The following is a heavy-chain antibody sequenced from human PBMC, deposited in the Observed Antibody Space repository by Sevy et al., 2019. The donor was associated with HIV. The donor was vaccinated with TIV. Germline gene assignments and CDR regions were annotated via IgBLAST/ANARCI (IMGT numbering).Heavy chain of an antibody. CDR2: IKEDGSDK. Sequence: GGSLRLSCEASGFSFSDYWMNWVRQAPGRGLEWVANIKEDGSDKNFKDSVKGRLTVSRDNAKNSVFLQLESLTVEDTAVYYCARGAQRALDYWGQGTQVTVSS. D-gene: IGHD1-26*01. CDR3: ARGAQRALDY. J-gene: IGHJ4*02. CDR1: GFSFSDYW. V-gene: IGHV3-7*01.